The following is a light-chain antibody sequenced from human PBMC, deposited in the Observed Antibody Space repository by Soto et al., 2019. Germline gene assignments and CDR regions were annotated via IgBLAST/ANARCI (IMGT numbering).Light chain of an antibody. V-gene: IGKV3-20*01. J-gene: IGKJ1*01. Sequence: EIVLTQSPGTLSLSPGERASLSCKASQSISTNFLAWYQQKPGQAPRLLIYGAFNRATGIPDRFSGSESDTDFTLTISRLEPEDFAVYYCHQYGSSWTFGQGTKVDIK. CDR3: HQYGSSWT. CDR2: GAF. CDR1: QSISTNF.